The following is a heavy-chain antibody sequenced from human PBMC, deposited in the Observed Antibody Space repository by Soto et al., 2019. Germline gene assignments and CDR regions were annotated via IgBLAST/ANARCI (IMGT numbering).Heavy chain of an antibody. Sequence: QLLLQESGPGLVKPSETLSLTCTVSGGAIIDTNYYWGWIRQPPGKGLEWIGSIFHSGNTYYNPSLESRVTMSVDTSKNQFSLMLNSVTAADTAIYYCARHIRYTYGYFPRYIDQWGQATLVTVSS. CDR1: GGAIIDTNYY. D-gene: IGHD5-18*01. J-gene: IGHJ4*02. CDR3: ARHIRYTYGYFPRYIDQ. CDR2: IFHSGNT. V-gene: IGHV4-39*01.